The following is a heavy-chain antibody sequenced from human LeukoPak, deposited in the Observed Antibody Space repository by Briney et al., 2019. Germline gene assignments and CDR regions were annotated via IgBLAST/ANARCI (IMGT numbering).Heavy chain of an antibody. CDR3: ARGSYYYDSSGYATDY. J-gene: IGHJ4*02. D-gene: IGHD3-22*01. CDR2: INPNSGGT. Sequence: ASVKVSCKASGYTFTGYYMHWVRQAPGQGLEWMGWINPNSGGTNYAQKFQGRVTMTRDTSISTAYMELSRLRSDDTAVYYCARGSYYYDSSGYATDYWGQGTLVTVSS. CDR1: GYTFTGYY. V-gene: IGHV1-2*02.